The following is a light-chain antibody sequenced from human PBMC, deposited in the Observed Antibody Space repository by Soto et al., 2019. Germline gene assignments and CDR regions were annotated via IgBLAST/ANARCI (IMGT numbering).Light chain of an antibody. CDR3: ISFTTSVTYV. CDR2: GVS. Sequence: QSALTQPASVSGSPGQSITVSCTGTSSDVSAYNYVSWYQQHPGKAPKLIISGVSNRPSGVSNRFSASKSGNTASLTISGLQAEDEADYYCISFTTSVTYVFGTGTKLTVL. V-gene: IGLV2-14*03. CDR1: SSDVSAYNY. J-gene: IGLJ1*01.